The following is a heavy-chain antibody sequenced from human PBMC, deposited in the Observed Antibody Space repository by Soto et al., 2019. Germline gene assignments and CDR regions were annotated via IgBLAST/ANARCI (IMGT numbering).Heavy chain of an antibody. CDR3: ARGILGAAAHFDY. J-gene: IGHJ4*02. V-gene: IGHV1-2*04. Sequence: ASVKVSCKASGYIFTGYYMHWVRQAPGQGLEWMGWINPNSGGTNYAQKFQGWVTMTRDTSISTAYMELSRLRSDDTAVYYCARGILGAAAHFDYWGQGTLVTVSS. CDR2: INPNSGGT. D-gene: IGHD6-13*01. CDR1: GYIFTGYY.